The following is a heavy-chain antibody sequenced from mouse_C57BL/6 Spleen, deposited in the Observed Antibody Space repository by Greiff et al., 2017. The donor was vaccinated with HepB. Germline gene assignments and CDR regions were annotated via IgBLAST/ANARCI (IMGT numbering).Heavy chain of an antibody. Sequence: QVQLQQSGAELAKPGASVKLSCKASGYTFTSYWMHWVKQRPGQGLEWIGYINPSSGYTKYNQKFKVKATLTADKSSSTAYMQLSSLTYEDSAVYYCARGGFWYFDVWGTGTTVTVSS. CDR2: INPSSGYT. CDR3: ARGGFWYFDV. J-gene: IGHJ1*03. CDR1: GYTFTSYW. V-gene: IGHV1-7*01.